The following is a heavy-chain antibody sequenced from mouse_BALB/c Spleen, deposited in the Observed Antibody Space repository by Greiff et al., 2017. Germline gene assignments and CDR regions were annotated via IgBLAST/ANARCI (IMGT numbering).Heavy chain of an antibody. Sequence: EVKLQESGGGLVQPGGSLRLSCATSGFTFTDYYMSWVRQPPGKALEWLGFIRNKANGYTTEYSASVKGRFTISIDNSQSILYLQMNTLRAEDSATYYCARDSGGAMDYWGQGTTVTVSS. V-gene: IGHV7-3*02. CDR3: ARDSGGAMDY. J-gene: IGHJ4*01. CDR2: IRNKANGYTT. D-gene: IGHD3-1*01. CDR1: GFTFTDYY.